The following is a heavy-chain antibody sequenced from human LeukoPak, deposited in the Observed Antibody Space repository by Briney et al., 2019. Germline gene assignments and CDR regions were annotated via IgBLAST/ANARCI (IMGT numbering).Heavy chain of an antibody. Sequence: SSETLSLTCTVSGGSISSYYWSWIRQPPGKGLEWIGSIYYSGSTYYNPSLKSRVTISVDTSKNQFSLKLSSVTAADTAVYYCARVVVVAATCWFDPWGQGTLVTVSS. CDR2: IYYSGST. D-gene: IGHD2-15*01. J-gene: IGHJ5*02. CDR1: GGSISSYY. V-gene: IGHV4-59*05. CDR3: ARVVVVAATCWFDP.